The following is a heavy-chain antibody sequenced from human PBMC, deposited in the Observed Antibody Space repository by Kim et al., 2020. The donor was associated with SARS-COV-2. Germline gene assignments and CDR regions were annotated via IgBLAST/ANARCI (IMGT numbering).Heavy chain of an antibody. J-gene: IGHJ6*02. D-gene: IGHD6-13*01. Sequence: SETLSLTCAVYGGSFSGYYWSWIRQPPGKGLEWIGEINHSGSTNYNPSLKSRVTISVDTSKNQFSLKLSSVTAADTAVYYCARGPYSSSWFYYYGMDVWGQGTTVTVSS. CDR2: INHSGST. CDR1: GGSFSGYY. V-gene: IGHV4-34*01. CDR3: ARGPYSSSWFYYYGMDV.